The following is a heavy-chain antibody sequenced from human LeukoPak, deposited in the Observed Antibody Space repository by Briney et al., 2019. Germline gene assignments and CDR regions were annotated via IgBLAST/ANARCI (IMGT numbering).Heavy chain of an antibody. D-gene: IGHD6-13*01. Sequence: PSETLSLTCTVSGGSISSSSYYWGWIRQPPGKGLEWIGSIYYSGSTYYNPSLKSRVTMSVDTSKNQFSLKLSSVTAADTAVYYCAREGSSSWVWDYWGQGTLVTVSS. V-gene: IGHV4-39*07. CDR2: IYYSGST. J-gene: IGHJ4*02. CDR1: GGSISSSSYY. CDR3: AREGSSSWVWDY.